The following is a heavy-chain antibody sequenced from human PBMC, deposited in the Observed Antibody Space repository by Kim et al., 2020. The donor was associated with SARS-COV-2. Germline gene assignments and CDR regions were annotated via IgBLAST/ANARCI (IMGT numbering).Heavy chain of an antibody. CDR1: GGTFSSYA. D-gene: IGHD2-21*02. J-gene: IGHJ6*02. CDR2: IIPIFDTA. CDR3: ARDTYCGGDCYLYYYYGMDV. V-gene: IGHV1-69*13. Sequence: SVKVSCKASGGTFSSYAISWVRQAPGQGLEWMGGIIPIFDTANYAQKFQGRVTITADESTSTAYMELSSLRSEDTAVYYCARDTYCGGDCYLYYYYGMDVWGQGTTVTVSS.